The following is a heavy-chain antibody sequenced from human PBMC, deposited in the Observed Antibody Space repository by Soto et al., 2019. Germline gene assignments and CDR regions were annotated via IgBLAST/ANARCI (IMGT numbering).Heavy chain of an antibody. D-gene: IGHD6-19*01. J-gene: IGHJ6*03. V-gene: IGHV1-2*04. CDR3: ARDRAIRSSGWYTAYYEYMDV. CDR2: INPNSGGT. CDR1: GYTFTGYY. Sequence: QVQLVQSGAEVKKPGASVKVSCKASGYTFTGYYMHWVRQAPGQGLEWLGWINPNSGGTNYAQKFQGWVNMTRETSISTAYMELSRLRSDDTAVYYCARDRAIRSSGWYTAYYEYMDVWGKGTTVTVSS.